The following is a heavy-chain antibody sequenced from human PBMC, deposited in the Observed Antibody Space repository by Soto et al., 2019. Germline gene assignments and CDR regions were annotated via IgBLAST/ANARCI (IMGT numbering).Heavy chain of an antibody. CDR3: ARGYGSGSYYNGAPYYMDV. CDR2: MNPNSGNT. V-gene: IGHV1-8*01. D-gene: IGHD3-10*01. J-gene: IGHJ6*03. Sequence: QVQLVQSGAEVKKPGASVKVSCKASGYTFTSYDINWVRQATGQGLEWMGWMNPNSGNTGYAQKFQGRVTVTRNTSISTAYMELSSLRSEDTAVYYCARGYGSGSYYNGAPYYMDVWGKGTTVTVSS. CDR1: GYTFTSYD.